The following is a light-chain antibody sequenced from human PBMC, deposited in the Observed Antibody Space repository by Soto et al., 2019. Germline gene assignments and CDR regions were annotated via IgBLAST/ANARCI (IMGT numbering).Light chain of an antibody. CDR1: QSVGNSF. CDR2: DTS. CDR3: QQYGTSEII. Sequence: EVVLTQSPGTLSLSPVGRATLSCRASQSVGNSFVAWYQQKPGQPPRLLIYDTSKRATGIPDRFSGSVSGTDFTLSISRVEPEDFAVFYCQQYGTSEIIFGQGTRLEIK. J-gene: IGKJ5*01. V-gene: IGKV3-20*01.